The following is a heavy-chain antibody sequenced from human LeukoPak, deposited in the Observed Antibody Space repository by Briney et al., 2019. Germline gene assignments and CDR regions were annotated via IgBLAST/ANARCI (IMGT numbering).Heavy chain of an antibody. V-gene: IGHV4-39*07. CDR3: ARLSTVTTSFDY. D-gene: IGHD4-17*01. Sequence: PSETLSLTCTVSGGSISSSSYYWGWIRQPPVKGLEWIGRIYTSGTTHYNPSLKSRVTMSVDTSKNQFSLKLSSVTAADTAVYYCARLSTVTTSFDYWGQGTLVTVSS. J-gene: IGHJ4*02. CDR1: GGSISSSSYY. CDR2: IYTSGTT.